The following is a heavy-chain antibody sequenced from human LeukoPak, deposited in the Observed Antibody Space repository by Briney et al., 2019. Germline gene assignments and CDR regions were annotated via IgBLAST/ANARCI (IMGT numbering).Heavy chain of an antibody. V-gene: IGHV4-59*01. D-gene: IGHD3-22*01. Sequence: SETLSLTCTVSGGSISSYYWSWIRQPPGKGLEWIGYIYYSGSTNYNPSLKSRVTISVDTSKNQFSLKLTSVTAADTAVYYCAGGPITMIVSGDYAFDIWGQGTMVTVSS. CDR3: AGGPITMIVSGDYAFDI. J-gene: IGHJ3*02. CDR1: GGSISSYY. CDR2: IYYSGST.